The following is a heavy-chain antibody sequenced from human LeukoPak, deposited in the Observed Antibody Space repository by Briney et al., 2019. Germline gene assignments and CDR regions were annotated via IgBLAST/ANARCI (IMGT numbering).Heavy chain of an antibody. Sequence: GESLKISCKGSGYSFTSYWIGWVRQMPGKGLEWMGIIYPGDSGTRYSPSFQGQVTISADKSINTVYLQWSSLKASDTAMYYCASRGGSTYGFEDAFDIWGQGTLVTVSS. J-gene: IGHJ3*02. CDR3: ASRGGSTYGFEDAFDI. D-gene: IGHD5-12*01. CDR2: IYPGDSGT. V-gene: IGHV5-51*01. CDR1: GYSFTSYW.